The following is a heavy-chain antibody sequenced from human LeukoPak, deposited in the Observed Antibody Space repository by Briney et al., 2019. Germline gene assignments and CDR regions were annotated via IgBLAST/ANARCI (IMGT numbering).Heavy chain of an antibody. D-gene: IGHD1-26*01. J-gene: IGHJ4*02. CDR2: IYYSGNT. CDR1: GGSISSYY. Sequence: PSETLSLTCTGSGGSISSYYWNWIRQPPGKGLEWIGYIYYSGNTNYNPSLRGRVSISVDTSKNQVSLKLTSVTAADTAMYYCARGGRGNYNAPFDYWGQGTLGTVSS. V-gene: IGHV4-59*01. CDR3: ARGGRGNYNAPFDY.